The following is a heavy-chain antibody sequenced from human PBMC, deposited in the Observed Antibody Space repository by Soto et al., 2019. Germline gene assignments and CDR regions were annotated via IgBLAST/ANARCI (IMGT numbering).Heavy chain of an antibody. J-gene: IGHJ5*02. CDR1: GGSINSYY. V-gene: IGHV4-59*01. D-gene: IGHD2-21*02. Sequence: SETLSLTCSVSGGSINSYYWSWIRQPPVKGLEWIGYIFYSGRSGSTNYNPSLKSRVTISVDTSKNQFSLKVSSVTAADTAVYYCAKTALGWLDPWGQGTLVTVS. CDR3: AKTALGWLDP. CDR2: IFYSGRSGST.